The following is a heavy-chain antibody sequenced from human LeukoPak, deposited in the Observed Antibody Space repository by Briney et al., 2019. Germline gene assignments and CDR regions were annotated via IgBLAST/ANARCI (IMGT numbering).Heavy chain of an antibody. CDR2: MNPNSGNT. V-gene: IGHV1-8*01. Sequence: ALVKVSCKASGYTFNSYDINWVRQATGQGLEWMGWMNPNSGNTGYAQKFQGRVAMTRNTSITTAYMELSSLRSEDTAVYYCARGLGRTAMVTRGGVRFDYWGQGTLVTVSS. J-gene: IGHJ4*02. CDR3: ARGLGRTAMVTRGGVRFDY. CDR1: GYTFNSYD. D-gene: IGHD5-18*01.